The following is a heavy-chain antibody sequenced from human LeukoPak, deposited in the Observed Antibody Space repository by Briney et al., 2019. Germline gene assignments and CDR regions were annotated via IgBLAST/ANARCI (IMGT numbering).Heavy chain of an antibody. CDR3: AREGLAHDAFDV. J-gene: IGHJ3*01. Sequence: GGSLRLSCAASGFTFRTYTMNWVRQAPGKGLEWVSSISSSSSYIYYADSVKGRFTLSRDNTKTSLYLQMNSLRVEDTAVYYCAREGLAHDAFDVWGRGTMVTVSS. CDR1: GFTFRTYT. CDR2: ISSSSSYI. V-gene: IGHV3-21*01. D-gene: IGHD2-15*01.